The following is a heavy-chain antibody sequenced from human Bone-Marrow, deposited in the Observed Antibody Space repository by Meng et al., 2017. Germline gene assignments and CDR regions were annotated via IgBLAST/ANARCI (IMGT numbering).Heavy chain of an antibody. Sequence: SETLSLTCTVSGGSISSDYWSWIRQPAGKGLEWIGRIQISGSTNYNPSLKSRVTMSVDTTKNQFSLKLSSVTAADTAVYYCAKTTHRLVGATMFDYWGQGTLVTVSS. J-gene: IGHJ4*02. D-gene: IGHD1-26*01. V-gene: IGHV4-4*07. CDR3: AKTTHRLVGATMFDY. CDR1: GGSISSDY. CDR2: IQISGST.